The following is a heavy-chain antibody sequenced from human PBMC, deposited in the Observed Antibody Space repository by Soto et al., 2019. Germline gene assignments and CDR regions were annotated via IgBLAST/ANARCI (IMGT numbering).Heavy chain of an antibody. V-gene: IGHV3-23*01. CDR1: GLTFSTYA. CDR2: ISGSGGST. J-gene: IGHJ4*02. Sequence: GGSLRLSCAASGLTFSTYAMGWVRQAPGKGLEWVSAISGSGGSTYYADSVKGRFTISRDNSKNTLYLQMNSLRAEDTAVYYCAKELLRMATISPFDYWGQGTLVTVSS. D-gene: IGHD5-12*01. CDR3: AKELLRMATISPFDY.